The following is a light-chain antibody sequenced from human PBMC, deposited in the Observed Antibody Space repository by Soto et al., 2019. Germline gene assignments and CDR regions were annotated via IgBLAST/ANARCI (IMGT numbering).Light chain of an antibody. Sequence: QSALTQPASVSGSPGQSITISCTGTSSDVGDYNYFSWYQQHPGKAPKLMIYEVSNRPSGVSNRFSGSKSGNTASLTISGLQAEDEADYYCSLYTSENTYVFGTGTKLTVL. CDR1: SSDVGDYNY. CDR3: SLYTSENTYV. V-gene: IGLV2-14*01. CDR2: EVS. J-gene: IGLJ1*01.